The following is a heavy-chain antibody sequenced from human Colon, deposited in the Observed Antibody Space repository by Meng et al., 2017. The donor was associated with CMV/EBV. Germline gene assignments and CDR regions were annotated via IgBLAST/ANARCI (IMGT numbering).Heavy chain of an antibody. V-gene: IGHV1-46*01. J-gene: IGHJ4*02. CDR3: ARESTMVTDY. CDR2: INPNGIAA. CDR1: GFTYTIYF. D-gene: IGHD4/OR15-4a*01. Sequence: SCKASGFTYTIYFMHWVRQAPGQGLEYMGHINPNGIAASYAQRFRGRFTMTRDTSTSTVYMELSGLRSEDTAVYYCARESTMVTDYWGQGTLVTVSS.